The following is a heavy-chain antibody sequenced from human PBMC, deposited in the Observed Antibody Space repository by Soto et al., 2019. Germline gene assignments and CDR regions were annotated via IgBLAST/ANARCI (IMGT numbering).Heavy chain of an antibody. CDR1: GFSLPTDRVG. CDR3: AHASGGRSTY. Sequence: QITLKESGPTLVKPTQTLTLTCTFSGFSLPTDRVGVGWIRQPPGKALEWLAVIYWDDSKTYRPSLKSRLTITTDTSKNQVALTMPDMDPGDTATYYCAHASGGRSTYWGQGTLVTVSS. V-gene: IGHV2-5*02. D-gene: IGHD2-8*02. J-gene: IGHJ4*02. CDR2: IYWDDSK.